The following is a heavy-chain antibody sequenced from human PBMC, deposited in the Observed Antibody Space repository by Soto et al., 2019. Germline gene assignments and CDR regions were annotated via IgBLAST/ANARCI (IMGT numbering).Heavy chain of an antibody. CDR2: IYYSGST. Sequence: PSETLSLTCTVSGGSISSYYWSWIRQPPGKGLEWIGYIYYSGSTNYNPSLKSRVTISVDTSKNQFSLKLSSVTAADTAVYYCARDGDSSSAGGDWFDPCGQGALVTVS. V-gene: IGHV4-59*01. CDR3: ARDGDSSSAGGDWFDP. J-gene: IGHJ5*02. CDR1: GGSISSYY. D-gene: IGHD6-6*01.